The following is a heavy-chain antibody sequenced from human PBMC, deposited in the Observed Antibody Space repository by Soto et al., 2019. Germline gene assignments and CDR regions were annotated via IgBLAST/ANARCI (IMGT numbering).Heavy chain of an antibody. CDR2: IYWNDDK. CDR1: GFSLSTSGLG. V-gene: IGHV2-5*01. Sequence: QITLKESGPTLVKPTQTLTLTCTFSGFSLSTSGLGVAWIRQPPGKALEWLALIYWNDDKRYSPSLKSRLTITKDTSKNQVVLTMTNMDPMDTATYFCAHRPPSGPDYWGQGTLVTVSS. CDR3: AHRPPSGPDY. J-gene: IGHJ4*02.